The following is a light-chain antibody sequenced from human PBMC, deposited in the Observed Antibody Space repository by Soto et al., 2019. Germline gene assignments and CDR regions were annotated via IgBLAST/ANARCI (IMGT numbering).Light chain of an antibody. CDR2: GAS. V-gene: IGKV3-20*01. J-gene: IGKJ1*01. CDR3: QQYGSSPSWT. Sequence: EIVLTQSPGTLSLSPGERATLSCRASQSVSSTYLAWYQQKPGQAPRLLIYGASIRATSIPDRFSGSGSGTDFTLTISRLEPEDFAVYYCQQYGSSPSWTFGQGTKVEIK. CDR1: QSVSSTY.